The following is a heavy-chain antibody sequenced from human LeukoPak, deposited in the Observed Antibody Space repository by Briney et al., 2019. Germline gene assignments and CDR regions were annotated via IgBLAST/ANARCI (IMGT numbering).Heavy chain of an antibody. V-gene: IGHV1-2*02. CDR1: GFHFFAYY. CDR2: INPQSGGT. D-gene: IGHD3-10*01. J-gene: IGHJ4*02. Sequence: ASVKVSCKTSGFHFFAYYIQWVRQAPGQGLEWMGWINPQSGGTTYSQKFQGRVTLTSDASIRTAYMELRRLTSDDTAVYYCAKDPGHSGMDYWGLGSLVTVSS. CDR3: AKDPGHSGMDY.